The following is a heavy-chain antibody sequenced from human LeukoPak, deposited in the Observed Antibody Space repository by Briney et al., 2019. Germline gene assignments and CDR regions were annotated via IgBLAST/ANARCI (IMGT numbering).Heavy chain of an antibody. CDR3: ATVIVVVTAIQHFQH. Sequence: GASVKVSCKVSGYTLTELSMHWVRQAPGKGLEWMGGFDPEDGETIYAQKFQGRVTMTEDTSTDTAYMELSSLRSEDTAVYYCATVIVVVTAIQHFQHWGQGTLVTVSS. J-gene: IGHJ1*01. V-gene: IGHV1-24*01. CDR1: GYTLTELS. D-gene: IGHD2-21*02. CDR2: FDPEDGET.